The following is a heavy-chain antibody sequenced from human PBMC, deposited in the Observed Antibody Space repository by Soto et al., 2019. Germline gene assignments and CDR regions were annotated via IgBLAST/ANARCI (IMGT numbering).Heavy chain of an antibody. J-gene: IGHJ6*02. CDR1: GGSISSYY. CDR2: INHSGST. D-gene: IGHD6-19*01. V-gene: IGHV4-34*01. Sequence: SETLSLTCTVSGGSISSYYWSWIRQPPGKGPEWIGEINHSGSTNYNPSLKSRVTISVDTSKNQFSLKLSSVTAADTAVYYCAGGVGETAVAYEEVYYYGMDVWGQGTTVTVSS. CDR3: AGGVGETAVAYEEVYYYGMDV.